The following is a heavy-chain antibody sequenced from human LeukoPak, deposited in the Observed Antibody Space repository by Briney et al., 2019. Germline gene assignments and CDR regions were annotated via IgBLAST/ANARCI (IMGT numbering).Heavy chain of an antibody. CDR2: IYTSGGT. CDR3: ASVAAPKKYSSGWYGYNFDY. Sequence: SETLSLTCTVSGGSISSYYWSWIRQPAGRGLEWIGRIYTSGGTNYNPSLKSRVTMSVDTSKNQFSLKLSSVTAADTAVYYCASVAAPKKYSSGWYGYNFDYWGQGTLVTVSS. D-gene: IGHD6-19*01. J-gene: IGHJ4*02. CDR1: GGSISSYY. V-gene: IGHV4-4*07.